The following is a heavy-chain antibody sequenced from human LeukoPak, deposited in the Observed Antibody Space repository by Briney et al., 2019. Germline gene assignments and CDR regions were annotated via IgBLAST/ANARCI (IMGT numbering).Heavy chain of an antibody. CDR2: INPNNVGT. D-gene: IGHD2-2*01. Sequence: ASVKVSCKASGYTFTGSYIHWVRQAPGQGLEWMGWINPNNVGTNYAQKFQGRVTTTRDTSITTVYMELRRLRYDDTAVYYCARGVYCSSSSCSGGLGYYFYFMDVWGKGTTVTVSS. V-gene: IGHV1-2*02. CDR3: ARGVYCSSSSCSGGLGYYFYFMDV. CDR1: GYTFTGSY. J-gene: IGHJ6*03.